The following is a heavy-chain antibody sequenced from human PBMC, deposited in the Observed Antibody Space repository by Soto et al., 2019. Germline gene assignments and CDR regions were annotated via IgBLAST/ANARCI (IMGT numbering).Heavy chain of an antibody. CDR2: INHSGST. J-gene: IGHJ5*02. CDR3: ARGGFMITFGGVIVTWFDP. Sequence: SETLSITCAVCGGSFCGYYWSWIRQPPGKGLEWIGEINHSGSTNYNPSLKSRVTISVDTSKNQFSLKLSSVTAADTAVYYCARGGFMITFGGVIVTWFDPWGQGTLVTVSS. CDR1: GGSFCGYY. V-gene: IGHV4-34*01. D-gene: IGHD3-16*02.